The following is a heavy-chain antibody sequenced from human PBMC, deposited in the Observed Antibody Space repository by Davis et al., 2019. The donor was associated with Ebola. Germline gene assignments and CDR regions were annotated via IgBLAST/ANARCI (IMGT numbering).Heavy chain of an antibody. Sequence: SETLSLTCTVSGGSISSYYWSWIRQPPGKGLEWIGYIYYSGSTNYNPSLKSRVTISVDTSKNQFSLKLSSVTAADTAVYYCARGTVVVGNDAFDIWGQGTMVTVSS. V-gene: IGHV4-59*01. CDR1: GGSISSYY. J-gene: IGHJ3*02. CDR3: ARGTVVVGNDAFDI. CDR2: IYYSGST. D-gene: IGHD3-22*01.